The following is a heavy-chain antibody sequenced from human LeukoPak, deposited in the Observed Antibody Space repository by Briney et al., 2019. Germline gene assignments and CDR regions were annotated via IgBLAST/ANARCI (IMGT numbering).Heavy chain of an antibody. CDR2: ISGDGGST. D-gene: IGHD3-16*02. CDR1: GFTFDDYA. Sequence: GGSLRLSCAASGFTFDDYAMHWVRQAPGKGLEWVSLISGDGGSTYYADSVKGRFTISRDNSKNSLYLQMNSLRTEDTALYYCAQLGGVIVYDNWFDPWGQGTLVTVSS. V-gene: IGHV3-43*02. CDR3: AQLGGVIVYDNWFDP. J-gene: IGHJ5*02.